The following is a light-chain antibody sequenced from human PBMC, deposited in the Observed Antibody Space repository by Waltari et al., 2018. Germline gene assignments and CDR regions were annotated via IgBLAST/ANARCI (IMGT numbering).Light chain of an antibody. CDR1: QSISSW. CDR2: DAS. CDR3: QQYNSYSPYT. Sequence: DIQMTQSPSTLSPSVGDRVTITCRASQSISSWLAWYQQKPGKAPKPLIYDASSLESGVPSRFSGSGSGTEFTLTISSLQPDDFATYYCQQYNSYSPYTFGQGTKLEIK. J-gene: IGKJ2*01. V-gene: IGKV1-5*01.